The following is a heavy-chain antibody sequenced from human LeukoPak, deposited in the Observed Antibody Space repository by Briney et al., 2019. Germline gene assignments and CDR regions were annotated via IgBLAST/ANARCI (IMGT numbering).Heavy chain of an antibody. V-gene: IGHV3-23*01. D-gene: IGHD6-6*01. J-gene: IGHJ4*02. CDR1: RFTFSSYA. CDR2: ISGSGGST. CDR3: AKVRVGGSSRYFDY. Sequence: GGSLRLSCAASRFTFSSYAMSWVRQAPGKGLEWVSAISGSGGSTYYADSVKGRFTISRDNSKNTLYLQMNSLRAEDTAVYYCAKVRVGGSSRYFDYWGQGTLVTVSS.